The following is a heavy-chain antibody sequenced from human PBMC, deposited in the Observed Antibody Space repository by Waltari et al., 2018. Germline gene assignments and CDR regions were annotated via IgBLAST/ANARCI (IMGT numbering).Heavy chain of an antibody. V-gene: IGHV1-69-2*01. CDR1: GSHLTDYY. CDR3: ATGGYSYGQYYYGMDV. Sequence: EVQLVQSGAEVKKPGATVKISCKVSGSHLTDYYMHWVQPAPGKGLEWMGIVDPEDGEKIYAEKFQGRVTITADTSTDTAYMELSSLRSEDTAVYYCATGGYSYGQYYYGMDVWGQGTTVTVSS. CDR2: VDPEDGEK. D-gene: IGHD5-18*01. J-gene: IGHJ6*02.